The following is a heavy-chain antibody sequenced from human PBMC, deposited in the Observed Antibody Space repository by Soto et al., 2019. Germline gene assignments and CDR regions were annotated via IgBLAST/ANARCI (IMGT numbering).Heavy chain of an antibody. CDR1: GGSIRSNDYF. CDR3: ASFLVGATARNDFDS. J-gene: IGHJ4*02. V-gene: IGHV4-39*01. Sequence: LQLQESGPGVVKPSETLSLACSVSGGSIRSNDYFWGWVRQPPGKGLEWIASIYSNGGTYDSPSLKSRATVSIDTSKNQFSLPVRSVTAADTAVYYCASFLVGATARNDFDSWGQGTLVTISS. CDR2: IYSNGGT. D-gene: IGHD2-8*02.